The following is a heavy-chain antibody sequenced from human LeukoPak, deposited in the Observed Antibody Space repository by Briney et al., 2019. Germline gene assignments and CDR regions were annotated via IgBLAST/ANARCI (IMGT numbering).Heavy chain of an antibody. CDR2: ISATGYTP. D-gene: IGHD2-2*01. Sequence: SGGSLRLSCAASGLIFDNYVMSWVRQAPGKGLEWVSGISATGYTPYYADSVKGRFTISRDNSKNTLHLQMDSLRAEDTAVYFCAKVESSCLDHWGQGTLVTVSS. J-gene: IGHJ4*02. CDR3: AKVESSCLDH. CDR1: GLIFDNYV. V-gene: IGHV3-23*01.